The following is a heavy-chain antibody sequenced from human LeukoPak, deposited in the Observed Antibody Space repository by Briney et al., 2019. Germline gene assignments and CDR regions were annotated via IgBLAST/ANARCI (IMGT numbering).Heavy chain of an antibody. V-gene: IGHV1-18*01. CDR2: ISGYNGNT. D-gene: IGHD3-10*01. Sequence: PRASVKLSCKASGYSFINYGITWVRQAPGQGLEWMGWISGYNGNTNYVQKLQGRVTMTTDTSTNTAYRELRSLISDDTAVYYCARVGVVRGVIRVDWFDPWGQGTLVTVSS. J-gene: IGHJ5*02. CDR3: ARVGVVRGVIRVDWFDP. CDR1: GYSFINYG.